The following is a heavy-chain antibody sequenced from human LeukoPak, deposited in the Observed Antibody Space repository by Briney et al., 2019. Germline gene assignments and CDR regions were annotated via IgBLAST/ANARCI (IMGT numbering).Heavy chain of an antibody. J-gene: IGHJ4*02. CDR3: ARHVYHTSTDY. V-gene: IGHV4-39*01. Sequence: SETLSLICSVSGVSISSSSYYWGWIRQPPGKGLEWIGNIFYGGDTYYNPSLKSRVTISADTSKNQFSLKLSSVTAADTALYYCARHVYHTSTDYWGQGTLVTVSP. D-gene: IGHD2-2*01. CDR1: GVSISSSSYY. CDR2: IFYGGDT.